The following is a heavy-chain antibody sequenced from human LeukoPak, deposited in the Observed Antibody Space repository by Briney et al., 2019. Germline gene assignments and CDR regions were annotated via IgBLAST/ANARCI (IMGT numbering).Heavy chain of an antibody. Sequence: HPGGSLRLSCAASGFTFSSYAMSWVRQALGKGLEWVSAISGSGGSTYYADSVKGRFTISRDNSKNTLYLQMNSLRAEDTAVYYCAKDHPGGIAGLSFDYWGQGTLVTVSS. V-gene: IGHV3-23*01. CDR2: ISGSGGST. CDR1: GFTFSSYA. D-gene: IGHD1-14*01. CDR3: AKDHPGGIAGLSFDY. J-gene: IGHJ4*02.